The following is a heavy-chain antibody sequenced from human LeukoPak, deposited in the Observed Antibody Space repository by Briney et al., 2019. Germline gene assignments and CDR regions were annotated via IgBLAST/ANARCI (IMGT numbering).Heavy chain of an antibody. CDR2: IKPDGSEK. Sequence: GGSLRLSCAVSGFTFSRYWMSWVRQAPGKGLEWVANIKPDGSEKNYVDSVKGRFTISRDNAKNSLYLQMNSLRGEDTAVYYCARSQNWNDSRYYYYYMDVWGKGTTVTVSS. J-gene: IGHJ6*03. CDR3: ARSQNWNDSRYYYYYMDV. CDR1: GFTFSRYW. D-gene: IGHD1-1*01. V-gene: IGHV3-7*01.